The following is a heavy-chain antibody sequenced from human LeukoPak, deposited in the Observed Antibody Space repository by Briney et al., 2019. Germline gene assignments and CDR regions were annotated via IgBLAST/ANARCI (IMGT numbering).Heavy chain of an antibody. CDR3: ARDLNGDYSEDSLDI. V-gene: IGHV3-11*04. Sequence: GGSLRLSCAASGFTLSDYYMSWIRQAPGKGLEWVSYISSGGTIIYYGDSVKGRFTISRDSAKNSLSLQMNSLRPEDTAVYYCARDLNGDYSEDSLDIWGQGTMVTVS. CDR1: GFTLSDYY. J-gene: IGHJ3*02. D-gene: IGHD4-17*01. CDR2: ISSGGTII.